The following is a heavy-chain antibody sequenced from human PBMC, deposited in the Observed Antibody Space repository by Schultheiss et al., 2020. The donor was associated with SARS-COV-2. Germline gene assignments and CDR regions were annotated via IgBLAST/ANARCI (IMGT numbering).Heavy chain of an antibody. V-gene: IGHV4-4*02. CDR2: IYHSGST. CDR1: GGSISSSNW. CDR3: ARVRLVRGVISYYFDY. Sequence: SCAVSGGSISSSNWWSWVRQPPGKGLEWIGEIYHSGSTNYNPSLKSRVTISVDKSKNQFSLKLSSVTAADTAVYYCARVRLVRGVISYYFDYWGQGTLVTVSS. D-gene: IGHD3-10*01. J-gene: IGHJ4*02.